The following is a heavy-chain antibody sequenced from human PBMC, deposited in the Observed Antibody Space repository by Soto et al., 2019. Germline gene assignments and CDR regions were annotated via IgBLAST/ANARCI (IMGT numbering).Heavy chain of an antibody. CDR1: GFIFTNYA. V-gene: IGHV3-23*01. D-gene: IGHD1-26*01. Sequence: GGSLRLSCAASGFIFTNYAMSWVRQAPGKGLEWVSTLSDGGRFSYFADSVKGRFSISRDDSRNMVFLQMSSLSAEDTAIYYCAKSGPTNYFDYWGQGP. CDR3: AKSGPTNYFDY. CDR2: LSDGGRFS. J-gene: IGHJ4*02.